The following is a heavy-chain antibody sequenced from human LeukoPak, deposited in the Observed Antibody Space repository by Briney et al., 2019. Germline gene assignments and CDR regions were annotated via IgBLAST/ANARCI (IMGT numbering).Heavy chain of an antibody. V-gene: IGHV3-23*01. Sequence: GGSLRLSCEDSEFTFSSYAMSWVRQAPGKGLEWVSAISGSGGSTYYADSGKGRFTISRDNSKNTLYLQMNSLRAEDTAVYYCAKGSYGDYLRFDPWGQGTLVTVSS. CDR3: AKGSYGDYLRFDP. CDR2: ISGSGGST. CDR1: EFTFSSYA. J-gene: IGHJ5*02. D-gene: IGHD4-17*01.